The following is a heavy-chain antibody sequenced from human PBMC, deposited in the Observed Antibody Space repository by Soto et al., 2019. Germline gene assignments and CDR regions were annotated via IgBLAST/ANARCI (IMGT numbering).Heavy chain of an antibody. CDR3: ARSIAAAGPFDY. Sequence: VKGACKGSGATKTVDLGGWVSKKNGQGLEWMGWISAYNGNTNYAQKLQGRVTMTTDTSTSTAYMELRSLRSDDTAVYYCARSIAAAGPFDYWGQGTLVTVSS. CDR2: ISAYNGNT. J-gene: IGHJ4*02. D-gene: IGHD6-13*01. CDR1: GATKTVDL. V-gene: IGHV1-18*01.